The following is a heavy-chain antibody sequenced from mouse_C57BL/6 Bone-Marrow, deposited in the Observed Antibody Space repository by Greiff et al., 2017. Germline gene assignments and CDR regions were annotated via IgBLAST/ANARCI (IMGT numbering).Heavy chain of an antibody. CDR2: ISYDGSN. V-gene: IGHV3-6*01. Sequence: VQLQQSGPGLVKPSQSLSLTCSVTGYSITSGYYWNWIRQFPGNKLEWMGSISYDGSNNYNPSLKNLISITRDTSKNQCFLKVNAVTTEDTATYYGAGAVVAPYARGYWGRGTSVTVSS. D-gene: IGHD1-1*01. CDR3: AGAVVAPYARGY. J-gene: IGHJ4*01. CDR1: GYSITSGYY.